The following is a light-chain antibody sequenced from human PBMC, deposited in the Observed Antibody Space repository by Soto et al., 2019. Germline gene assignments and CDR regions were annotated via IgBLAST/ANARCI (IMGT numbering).Light chain of an antibody. J-gene: IGKJ2*01. CDR1: QSISNY. CDR3: QQSYSTPMYT. V-gene: IGKV1-39*01. CDR2: AAS. Sequence: DIQMTQSPSSLSASVGDRVTITCRASQSISNYLNWYQQKPGKAPKLLIYAASSLQSGVPSRFSGSGSGTDFTLTIRSLQPEDFATYYCQQSYSTPMYTFGQGTKLEIK.